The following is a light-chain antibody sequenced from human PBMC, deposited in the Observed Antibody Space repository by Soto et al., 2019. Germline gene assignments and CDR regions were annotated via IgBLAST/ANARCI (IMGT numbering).Light chain of an antibody. V-gene: IGKV3-15*01. CDR3: QQYHIWPPWT. Sequence: VLTQCPDNLSLSPGEGATLAWRVSQSIRSNLAWYQQRPGQAPRLLMYGAYTRADGIPARFTGSGSGTEFTLTISSLQSEDFAVYYCQQYHIWPPWTSGQGTKVDIK. CDR2: GAY. J-gene: IGKJ1*01. CDR1: QSIRSN.